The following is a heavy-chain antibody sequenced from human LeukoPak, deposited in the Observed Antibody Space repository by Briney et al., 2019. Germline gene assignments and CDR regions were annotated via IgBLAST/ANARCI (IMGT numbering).Heavy chain of an antibody. V-gene: IGHV3-23*01. CDR3: ARHLSSNPWGVTDY. CDR2: ISGSGGST. Sequence: PGGSLRLSCAASGFTFSSYAMSWVRQAPGKGLEWVSAISGSGGSTYYADSVKGRFTISRDNSKNTLYLQMNSLRAEDTAVYYCARHLSSNPWGVTDYWGQGTLVTVSS. CDR1: GFTFSSYA. D-gene: IGHD3-10*01. J-gene: IGHJ4*02.